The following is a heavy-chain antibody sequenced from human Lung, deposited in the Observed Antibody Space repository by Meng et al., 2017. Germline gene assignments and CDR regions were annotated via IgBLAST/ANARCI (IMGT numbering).Heavy chain of an antibody. V-gene: IGHV4-59*01. J-gene: IGHJ5*02. CDR2: IYYSCST. D-gene: IGHD4-17*01. Sequence: SETLSLTCTVTGGSISSYYWSWIRQPPGKGLEWIGYIYYSCSTNYNPSLKSRVTISVDTSKNQFSLKLSSVTAAGTAVYYCASLPPYGDYWFDPWGQGTLVTVSS. CDR1: GGSISSYY. CDR3: ASLPPYGDYWFDP.